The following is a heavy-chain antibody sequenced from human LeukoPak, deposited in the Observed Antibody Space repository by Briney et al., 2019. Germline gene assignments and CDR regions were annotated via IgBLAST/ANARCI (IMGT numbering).Heavy chain of an antibody. J-gene: IGHJ4*02. Sequence: GGSLRLSCVGSGFTFGDYKMNWVRQAPGKELVWVSAMSTSGGSIDYADSAKGRFSISRDNSKNSLYLQMNSLRDDDTAVYFCVRAHSEYDYVWGSDRHDLDYWGQGTLVTVSS. D-gene: IGHD3-16*02. CDR2: MSTSGGSI. CDR3: VRAHSEYDYVWGSDRHDLDY. CDR1: GFTFGDYK. V-gene: IGHV3-21*06.